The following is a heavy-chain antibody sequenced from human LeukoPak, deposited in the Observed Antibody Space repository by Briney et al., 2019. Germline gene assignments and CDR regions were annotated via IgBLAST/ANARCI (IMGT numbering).Heavy chain of an antibody. V-gene: IGHV1-2*02. CDR2: INPNSGDT. CDR1: GYTFTGYY. Sequence: ASVKVSCKASGYTFTGYYMHWVRQAPGQGPEWMGWINPNSGDTNYAQKFQGRVTMTRDTSISTAYMEVSRLRSDDTAVFYCARGRSSSSYDAFDIWGQGTMVTVSS. CDR3: ARGRSSSSYDAFDI. D-gene: IGHD2-2*01. J-gene: IGHJ3*02.